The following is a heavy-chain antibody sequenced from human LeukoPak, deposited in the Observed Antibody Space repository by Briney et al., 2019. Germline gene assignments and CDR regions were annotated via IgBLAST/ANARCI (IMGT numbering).Heavy chain of an antibody. CDR1: GGSISSYY. D-gene: IGHD5-18*01. J-gene: IGHJ4*02. V-gene: IGHV4-59*01. Sequence: PSETLSLTCTVSGGSISSYYWNWIRQPPGKGLEWIGYIYSSGSTYFNPSLTSRVTISVDTSKNQFSLNLTSVTAADTAVYYCASAREEEDTAMEYWGQGILVTVSS. CDR2: IYSSGST. CDR3: ASAREEEDTAMEY.